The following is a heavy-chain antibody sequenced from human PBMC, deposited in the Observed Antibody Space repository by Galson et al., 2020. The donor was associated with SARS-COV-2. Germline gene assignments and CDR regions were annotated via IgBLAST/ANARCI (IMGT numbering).Heavy chain of an antibody. CDR1: GAHISNSSYY. V-gene: IGHV4-61*02. Sequence: SETLSLTCTVSGAHISNSSYYRSWLRQPAGKALEWIGRVYARGNTEYNPSLKSRVTISLDTSKNQFSLRLSSVTAPDTAVYYCAKDFYFDIWGRGTLVTVSS. CDR3: AKDFYFDI. J-gene: IGHJ2*01. CDR2: VYARGNT.